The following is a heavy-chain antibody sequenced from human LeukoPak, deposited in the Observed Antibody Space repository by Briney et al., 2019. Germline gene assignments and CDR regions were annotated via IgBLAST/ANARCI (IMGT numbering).Heavy chain of an antibody. J-gene: IGHJ4*02. D-gene: IGHD2-15*01. CDR1: GFTFSSFA. Sequence: GGSLRLSCVASGFTFSSFALDWVRQAPGRGLEWISVVSRTGSTKYYADSVKGRFTVSRDNSKNTVYLQMNSLRVDDSAVYYCTKRKNSPGYSSLDQWGQGTLVTVSS. CDR2: VSRTGSTK. CDR3: TKRKNSPGYSSLDQ. V-gene: IGHV3-23*01.